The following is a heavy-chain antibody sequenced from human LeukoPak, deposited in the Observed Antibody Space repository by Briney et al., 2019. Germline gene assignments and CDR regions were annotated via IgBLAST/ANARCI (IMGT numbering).Heavy chain of an antibody. V-gene: IGHV3-11*06. CDR3: ARHPPSGSYYGIDY. CDR2: ISSSSSYT. Sequence: PGGSLRLSCAASGFTFSDYYMSWIRQAPGKGLEWVSYISSSSSYTNYADSVKGRFTISRDNSKNTLCLQMNSLRAEDTAVYYCARHPPSGSYYGIDYWGQGTLVTVSS. J-gene: IGHJ4*02. CDR1: GFTFSDYY. D-gene: IGHD1-26*01.